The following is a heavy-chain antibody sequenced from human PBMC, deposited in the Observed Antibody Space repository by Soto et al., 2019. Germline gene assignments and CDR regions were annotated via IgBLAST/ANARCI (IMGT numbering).Heavy chain of an antibody. J-gene: IGHJ6*02. CDR2: IYYSGST. V-gene: IGHV4-61*01. CDR1: GGSVSSGSFY. CDR3: ARDQDNILIGYSYYYALDV. Sequence: QVQLQESGPGLVKPSETLSLTCTVSGGSVSSGSFYWTWIRQPPGKGLEWIGYIYYSGSTNYNPSPQSRVTISVDAPKNQFSLKLSSVTAADTAVYYCARDQDNILIGYSYYYALDVWGQGTTVTVSS. D-gene: IGHD3-9*01.